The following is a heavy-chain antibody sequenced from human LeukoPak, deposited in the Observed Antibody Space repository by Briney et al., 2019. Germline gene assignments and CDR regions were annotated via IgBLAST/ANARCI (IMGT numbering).Heavy chain of an antibody. V-gene: IGHV3-7*03. Sequence: GGSLRLSCTAPGFTFSNFWVGWVRQAPGKGLEWVANIKQDETEKFYLGSVKGRFTISRDNAKNSLYLQMNSLRVEDTALYYCARSSYSSSPSVWGQGTMVTVSS. CDR3: ARSSYSSSPSV. D-gene: IGHD6-6*01. CDR2: IKQDETEK. J-gene: IGHJ3*01. CDR1: GFTFSNFW.